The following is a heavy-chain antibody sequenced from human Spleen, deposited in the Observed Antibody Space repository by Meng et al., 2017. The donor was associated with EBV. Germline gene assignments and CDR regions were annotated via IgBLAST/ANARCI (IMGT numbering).Heavy chain of an antibody. CDR2: ISSYSTDI. V-gene: IGHV3-21*01. CDR3: ARGHYEGN. Sequence: EVQLVESGGSLVKPGGSLRLSCAASGFTFSNYGMNWVRQAPGKGLEWVSSISSYSTDIHYADSVKGRFTTSRDNAKNSLSLQMNSLRAEDTAVYYCARGHYEGNWGQGTLGTVSS. CDR1: GFTFSNYG. D-gene: IGHD4-17*01. J-gene: IGHJ4*02.